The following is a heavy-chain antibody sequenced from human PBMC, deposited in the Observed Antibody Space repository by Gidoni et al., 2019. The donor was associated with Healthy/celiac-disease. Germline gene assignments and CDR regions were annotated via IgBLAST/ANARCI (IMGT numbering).Heavy chain of an antibody. J-gene: IGHJ4*02. V-gene: IGHV3-30*18. Sequence: QVQLVESGGGVVQPGRSLRLSCAAARFTFSSYGMHWVRQAPGKGLEWVAVISYDGSNKYYADSVKGRFTISRDNSKNTLYLQMNSLRAEDTAVYYCAKEGLSSSFDYWGQGTLVTVSS. D-gene: IGHD6-6*01. CDR2: ISYDGSNK. CDR3: AKEGLSSSFDY. CDR1: RFTFSSYG.